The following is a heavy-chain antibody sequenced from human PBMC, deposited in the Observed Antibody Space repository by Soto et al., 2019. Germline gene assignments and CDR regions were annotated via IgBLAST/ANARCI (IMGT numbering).Heavy chain of an antibody. CDR1: GFTFSSYA. V-gene: IGHV3-23*01. D-gene: IGHD3-22*01. J-gene: IGHJ4*02. CDR2: ISGSGGST. Sequence: PGGSLRLSCAASGFTFSSYAMSWVRQAPGKVLEWVSAISGSGGSTYYADSVKGRFTISRDNSKNTLYLQMNSLRAEDTAVYYCANRLSEAYYYDSSGYYYRYWGQGTLVTVSS. CDR3: ANRLSEAYYYDSSGYYYRY.